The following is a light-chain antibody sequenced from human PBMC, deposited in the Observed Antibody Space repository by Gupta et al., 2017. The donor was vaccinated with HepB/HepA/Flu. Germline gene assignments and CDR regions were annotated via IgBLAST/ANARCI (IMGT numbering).Light chain of an antibody. CDR2: LAS. CDR3: QQSFEIPFT. V-gene: IGKV1-39*01. CDR1: QNIHTF. J-gene: IGKJ2*01. Sequence: DIQMTQSPSSLSASVGDRVTITCRTSQNIHTFLNWYQQRPGKAPKLLIYLASTLQSGVPSTFNGSGSGTDFTLSISRLQPEDFGTYYCQQSFEIPFTFGQGTKLEIK.